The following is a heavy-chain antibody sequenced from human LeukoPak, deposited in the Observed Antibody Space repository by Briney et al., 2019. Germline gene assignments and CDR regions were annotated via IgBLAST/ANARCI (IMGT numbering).Heavy chain of an antibody. CDR1: GFSFSSYA. J-gene: IGHJ4*02. CDR3: AIHPRGADLDY. CDR2: ISYDGSNK. V-gene: IGHV3-30*04. Sequence: GGSLRLSCAVSGFSFSSYAMHWVRQAPGKGLEWVAVISYDGSNKYYADSVKGRFTISRDNAKNSLYLQMNSLRAEDTAVYYCAIHPRGADLDYWGQGTLVTVSS.